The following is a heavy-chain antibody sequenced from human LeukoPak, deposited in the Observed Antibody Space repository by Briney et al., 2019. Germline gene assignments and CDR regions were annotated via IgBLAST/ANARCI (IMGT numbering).Heavy chain of an antibody. J-gene: IGHJ3*02. Sequence: GRSLRLSCAASGFTFSSYGMHWVRQAPGKGLEWVAVIWYDGSNKYYADSVKGRFTISRDNSKNTLYLQMNSLRAEDTAVYYCAREEGGGYDYAFDIWGQGTMVTVPS. CDR1: GFTFSSYG. D-gene: IGHD5-12*01. CDR3: AREEGGGYDYAFDI. V-gene: IGHV3-33*01. CDR2: IWYDGSNK.